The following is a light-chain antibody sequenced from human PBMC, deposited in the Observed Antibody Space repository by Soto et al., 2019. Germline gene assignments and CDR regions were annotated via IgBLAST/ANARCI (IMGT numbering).Light chain of an antibody. CDR2: DAS. Sequence: DIQMAQSPSALSASVADTVTVTCRASQSVSGWLAWYQQKQGEAPKILIYDASALQRGVPSRFRGSGSGTKFTLPIARLQPDDFETYYCQQYETSSGTFGPGTKVDIK. J-gene: IGKJ1*01. CDR1: QSVSGW. V-gene: IGKV1-5*01. CDR3: QQYETSSGT.